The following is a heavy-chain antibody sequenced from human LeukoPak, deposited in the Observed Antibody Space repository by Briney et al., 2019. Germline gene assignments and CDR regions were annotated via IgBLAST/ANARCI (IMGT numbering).Heavy chain of an antibody. D-gene: IGHD2-15*01. V-gene: IGHV4-31*03. CDR1: GGSISSGGYY. Sequence: PSETLSLTCTVSGGSISSGGYYWSWIRQHPGKGLEWIGYIYYSGSTYYNPSLKSRVTISVDTSKNQFSLKLSSVTAADTAVYYCARAGYCSGGSCYSRVNYYYYGMDVWGQGTTVTVSS. CDR2: IYYSGST. J-gene: IGHJ6*02. CDR3: ARAGYCSGGSCYSRVNYYYYGMDV.